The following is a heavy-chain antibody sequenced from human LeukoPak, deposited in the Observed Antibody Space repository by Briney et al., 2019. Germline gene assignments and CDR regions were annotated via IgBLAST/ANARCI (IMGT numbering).Heavy chain of an antibody. Sequence: PSETLSLTCTVSGGSISSLYYSWIRQPPGKGLEWIGYIYYSGSTNYNPSLKSRVTISVDRSKNQFSLKLSSVTAADTAVYYCTKSDDFWSGYLFDYWGQGILVTVSS. CDR2: IYYSGST. CDR1: GGSISSLY. J-gene: IGHJ4*02. CDR3: TKSDDFWSGYLFDY. V-gene: IGHV4-59*12. D-gene: IGHD3-3*01.